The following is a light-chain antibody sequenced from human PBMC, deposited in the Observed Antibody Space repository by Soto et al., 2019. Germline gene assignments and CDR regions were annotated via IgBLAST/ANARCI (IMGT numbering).Light chain of an antibody. V-gene: IGKV1-5*03. CDR2: RAS. CDR3: QQYDDYPWT. CDR1: QSISTW. J-gene: IGKJ1*01. Sequence: DIQMNKSPSSLSASVGDRVTITCRASQSISTWLAWFQQKPGKAPKLLIYRASSLESGAPSRFSGTGSGTEFTLTISSLQPDDFATYYCQQYDDYPWTFGQGTKVDIK.